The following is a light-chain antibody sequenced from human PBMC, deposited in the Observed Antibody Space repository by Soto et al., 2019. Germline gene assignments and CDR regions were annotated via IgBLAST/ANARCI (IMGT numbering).Light chain of an antibody. CDR2: DAS. CDR1: QSVSNY. J-gene: IGKJ5*01. CDR3: QQRSNWPPFT. Sequence: ETVLTQSPATLSLSPGEGATLSCRASQSVSNYLAWYQQKPGHAPSPLIYDASNTATDIPARFSGSGSGTDFTLTISSLEPEDFAVYYCQQRSNWPPFTFGQGTRLEI. V-gene: IGKV3-11*01.